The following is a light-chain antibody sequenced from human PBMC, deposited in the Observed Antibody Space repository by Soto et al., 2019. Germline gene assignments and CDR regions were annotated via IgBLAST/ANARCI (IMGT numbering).Light chain of an antibody. V-gene: IGKV1-5*03. CDR2: KAS. CDR3: LQYNTDSRI. CDR1: QSISIW. Sequence: DIQMTQSPSVLYASVGDRVTITCRASQSISIWLAWYQHKPGKAPKVLIYKASTLQSGVPSRFSGSGSGTEFTLTISSLQPDDFATYYCLQYNTDSRIFGQGTKVDIK. J-gene: IGKJ1*01.